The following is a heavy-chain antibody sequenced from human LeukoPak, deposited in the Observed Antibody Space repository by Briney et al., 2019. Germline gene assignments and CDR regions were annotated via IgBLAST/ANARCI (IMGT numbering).Heavy chain of an antibody. J-gene: IGHJ4*02. D-gene: IGHD2-2*02. CDR3: ATGGRYCSSTSCYTAPYYFDY. V-gene: IGHV3-23*01. CDR1: GFTFSSYA. Sequence: PGGSLRLSCAASGFTFSSYAMSWVRQAPGKGLEWVSGISGSGGSTYDADSVKGRFTISRDNSKNTLYLQMNSLRAEDTAVYYCATGGRYCSSTSCYTAPYYFDYWGQGSLVTVSS. CDR2: ISGSGGST.